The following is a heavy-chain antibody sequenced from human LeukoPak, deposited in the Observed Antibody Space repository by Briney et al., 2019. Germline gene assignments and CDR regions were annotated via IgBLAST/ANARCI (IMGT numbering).Heavy chain of an antibody. CDR1: GGSISSSTHY. V-gene: IGHV4-39*07. CDR3: ARGVPYDSSGYYPDY. Sequence: SETLSLTCTVSGGSISSSTHYWSWIRQPPGKGLEWIGEINHSGSTNYNPSLKSRVTISVDTSKNQFSLKLSSVTAADTAVYYCARGVPYDSSGYYPDYWGQGTLVTVSS. D-gene: IGHD3-22*01. CDR2: INHSGST. J-gene: IGHJ4*02.